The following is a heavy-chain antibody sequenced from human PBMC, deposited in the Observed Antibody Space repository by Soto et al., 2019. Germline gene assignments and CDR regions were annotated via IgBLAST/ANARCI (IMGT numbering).Heavy chain of an antibody. J-gene: IGHJ3*02. CDR1: GYTFTSNG. V-gene: IGHV1-18*01. CDR2: ISAYNGNT. D-gene: IGHD3-22*01. Sequence: ASVKVSCKASGYTFTSNGISWGRQAPGQGLEWMGWISAYNGNTNYAQKLQGRVTMTTDTSTSTAYMELRSLRSDDTAVYYCARGWETYYYDSSGYPDAFDIWGQGTMVTVSS. CDR3: ARGWETYYYDSSGYPDAFDI.